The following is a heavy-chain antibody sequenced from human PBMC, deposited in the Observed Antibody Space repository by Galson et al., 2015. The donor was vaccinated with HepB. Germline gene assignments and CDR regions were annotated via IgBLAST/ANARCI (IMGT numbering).Heavy chain of an antibody. D-gene: IGHD3-3*01. V-gene: IGHV3-21*01. CDR2: ISSSSSYI. CDR1: GFTFSSYS. Sequence: SLRLSCAASGFTFSSYSMNWVRQAPGKGLEWVSSISSSSSYIYYADSVKGRFTISRDNAKNSLYLQMNSLRAEDTAVYYCAREWGENDFWSGYPESGRQGGDYWGQGTLVTVSS. CDR3: AREWGENDFWSGYPESGRQGGDY. J-gene: IGHJ4*02.